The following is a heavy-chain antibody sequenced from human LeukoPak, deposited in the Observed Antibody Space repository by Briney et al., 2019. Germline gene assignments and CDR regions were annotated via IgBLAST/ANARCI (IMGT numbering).Heavy chain of an antibody. CDR1: GYTFTSYG. CDR2: ISAYNGNT. CDR3: ARVIAAPLYYYYYCMDV. V-gene: IGHV1-18*01. Sequence: ASVKVSCKASGYTFTSYGISWVRQAPGQGLEWMGWISAYNGNTNYAQKLQGRVTMTTDTSTSTAYMELRSLRSDDTAVYYCARVIAAPLYYYYYCMDVWGQGTTVTVSS. J-gene: IGHJ6*02. D-gene: IGHD6-13*01.